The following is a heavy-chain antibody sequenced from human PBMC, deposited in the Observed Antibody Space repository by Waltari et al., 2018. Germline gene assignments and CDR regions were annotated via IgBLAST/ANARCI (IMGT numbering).Heavy chain of an antibody. CDR2: IYHCEST. J-gene: IGHJ4*02. CDR3: ARAPPSSGWAFDY. D-gene: IGHD6-19*01. V-gene: IGHV4-4*02. Sequence: QVQLQESGPGLVKPSGTLSLTCAVSGGSISSSNWWSWVRQPPGKGLEWIGEIYHCESTIYTPAPAHRVTIPVDKSKNQFYRKLSSVTAADTAVYYCARAPPSSGWAFDYWGQGTLVTVSS. CDR1: GGSISSSNW.